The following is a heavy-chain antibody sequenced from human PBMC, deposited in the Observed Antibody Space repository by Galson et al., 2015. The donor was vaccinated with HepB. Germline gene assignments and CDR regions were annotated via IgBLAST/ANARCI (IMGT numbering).Heavy chain of an antibody. CDR2: ITRSSYI. Sequence: SLRLSCAASGFTFSTYNMNWVRQAPGKGLEWVSSITRSSYIYYTDSVKGRFTISRDNAKKSLYLQMNSLRAEDTAVYYCARGYGMDVWGQGTTVIVSS. CDR1: GFTFSTYN. V-gene: IGHV3-21*01. CDR3: ARGYGMDV. J-gene: IGHJ6*02.